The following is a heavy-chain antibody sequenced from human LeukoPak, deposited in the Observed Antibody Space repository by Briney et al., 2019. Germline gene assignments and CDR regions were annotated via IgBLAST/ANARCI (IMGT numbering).Heavy chain of an antibody. Sequence: SVKVSCKASGGTFSSYAISWVRQAPGQGLEWMGGIIPIFGTANYAQKFQGRVTITTDESTSTAYMELSSLRSEHTAVYYCARDEMATIPLGYWGQGTLVTVSS. CDR2: IIPIFGTA. CDR3: ARDEMATIPLGY. D-gene: IGHD5-24*01. V-gene: IGHV1-69*05. CDR1: GGTFSSYA. J-gene: IGHJ4*02.